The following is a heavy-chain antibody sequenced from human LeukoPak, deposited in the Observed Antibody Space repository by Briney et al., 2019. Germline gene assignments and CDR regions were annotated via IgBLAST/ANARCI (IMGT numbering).Heavy chain of an antibody. V-gene: IGHV4-4*07. CDR1: GGSISSYY. Sequence: SETLSLTCTVSGGSISSYYWSWIRQPAGKGLEWIGRIYTSGSTNYNPSLKSRVTMSVDTYKNQFSLKLSSVSVADTAVYYCARGGYGDHEWDYFDYWGQGTLVTVSS. D-gene: IGHD4-17*01. CDR2: IYTSGST. J-gene: IGHJ4*02. CDR3: ARGGYGDHEWDYFDY.